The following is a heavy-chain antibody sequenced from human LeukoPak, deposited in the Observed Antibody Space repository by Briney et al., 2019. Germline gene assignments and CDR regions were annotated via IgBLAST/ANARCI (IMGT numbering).Heavy chain of an antibody. J-gene: IGHJ4*02. D-gene: IGHD6-13*01. CDR2: INPNSGDT. Sequence: ASVKVSCKASGYTFTDYSIHWVRQAPGQGLELMGWINPNSGDTDYAQKFQGRVTMTRDTSISTAYLEVSRLTSDDTAVYFCARDAIAAAGAGAWGQGTLVTVSS. CDR1: GYTFTDYS. CDR3: ARDAIAAAGAGA. V-gene: IGHV1-2*02.